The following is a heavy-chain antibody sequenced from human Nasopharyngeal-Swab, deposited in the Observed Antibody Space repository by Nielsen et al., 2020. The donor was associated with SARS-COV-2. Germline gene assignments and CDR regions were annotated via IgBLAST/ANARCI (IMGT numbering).Heavy chain of an antibody. CDR2: ISAYNGNT. V-gene: IGHV1-18*01. J-gene: IGHJ4*02. Sequence: WVRQAPGQGLEWMGWISAYNGNTNYAQKLQGRVTMTTDTSTSTAYMELRSLRSDDTAVYYGARDDYDILTGYYTGGIYWGQGTLVTVSS. CDR3: ARDDYDILTGYYTGGIY. D-gene: IGHD3-9*01.